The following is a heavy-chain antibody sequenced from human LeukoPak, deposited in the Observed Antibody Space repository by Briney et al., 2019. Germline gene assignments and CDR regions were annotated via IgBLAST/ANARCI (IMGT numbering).Heavy chain of an antibody. CDR3: ARGQERYYYYYMDV. Sequence: SVKVSCKASGGTFSSYAISWVRQAPGQGLEWMGGIIPIFGTANYAQKFQGRVTITTDESTSTAYMELGSLRSEDTAVYYCARGQERYYYYYMDVWGKGTTVTVSS. CDR1: GGTFSSYA. CDR2: IIPIFGTA. D-gene: IGHD5-24*01. V-gene: IGHV1-69*05. J-gene: IGHJ6*03.